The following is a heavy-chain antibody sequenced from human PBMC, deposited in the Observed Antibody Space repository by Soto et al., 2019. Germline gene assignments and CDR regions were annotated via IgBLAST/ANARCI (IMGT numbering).Heavy chain of an antibody. D-gene: IGHD4-4*01. V-gene: IGHV3-33*01. CDR1: GFTFSSYG. J-gene: IGHJ5*02. CDR3: VRGNRPWFDP. Sequence: QVQLVESGGGAVQPGRSLRLSCAASGFTFSSYGMHGVRQAPGKGLEWVAVIWHDGSNAYYGDSVQGSFTISRDSSNKMVYLQINGLSDDAPAVYYWVRGNRPWFDPWGQGTLVTVSS. CDR2: IWHDGSNA.